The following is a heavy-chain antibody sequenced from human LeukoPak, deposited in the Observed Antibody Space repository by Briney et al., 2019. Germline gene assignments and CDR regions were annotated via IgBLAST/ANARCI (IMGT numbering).Heavy chain of an antibody. J-gene: IGHJ4*02. CDR1: GFTFSSYE. CDR2: ISSSGSTI. D-gene: IGHD4-17*01. Sequence: GGSLRLSCAASGFTFSSYEMNWVRQAPGKGLEWVSYISSSGSTIYYADSAKGRFTISRDNAENSLYLQMNSLRAEDTAVYYCARDVLFYGSHDYWGQGTLVTVSS. V-gene: IGHV3-48*03. CDR3: ARDVLFYGSHDY.